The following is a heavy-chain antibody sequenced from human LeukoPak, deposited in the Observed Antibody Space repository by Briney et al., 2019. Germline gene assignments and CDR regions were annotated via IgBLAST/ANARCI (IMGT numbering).Heavy chain of an antibody. V-gene: IGHV4-30-2*01. CDR3: ARGLNYYGSGSYYNWFDP. D-gene: IGHD3-10*01. CDR1: GGSISSGGYS. J-gene: IGHJ5*02. CDR2: IYHSGST. Sequence: SETLSLTCAVSGGSISSGGYSWSWIRQPPGKGLEWIGYIYHSGSTYYNPSLKSRVTISVDRSKNQFSLKLSSVTAADTAVYYCARGLNYYGSGSYYNWFDPWGQGTLVTVSS.